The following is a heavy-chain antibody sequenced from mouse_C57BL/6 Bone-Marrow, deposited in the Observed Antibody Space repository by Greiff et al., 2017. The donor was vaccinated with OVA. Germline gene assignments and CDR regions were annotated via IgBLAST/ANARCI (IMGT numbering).Heavy chain of an antibody. CDR1: GYTFTDYY. CDR2: INPNNGGT. CDR3: ARDYDYDECFDY. V-gene: IGHV1-26*01. D-gene: IGHD2-4*01. J-gene: IGHJ2*01. Sequence: EVQLQQSGPELVKPGASVKISCTASGYTFTDYYMNWVKQSHGKSLEWIGDINPNNGGTSYNQKFKGKATLTVDTSSSTAYMELRSLTSEDSAVYYCARDYDYDECFDYWGQGTTLTVSS.